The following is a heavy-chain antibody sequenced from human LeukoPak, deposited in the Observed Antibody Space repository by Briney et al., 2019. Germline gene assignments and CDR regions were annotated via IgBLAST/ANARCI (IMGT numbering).Heavy chain of an antibody. Sequence: ASAKVSCKASGYTFTGYYMHWVRQAPGQGLEWMGWINPNSGGTNYAQKFQGRVTMTRDTSISTAYMELSRLRSGDTAVYYCARGPPNYYDSSGYYEYWGQGTLVTVSS. J-gene: IGHJ4*02. CDR2: INPNSGGT. D-gene: IGHD3-22*01. V-gene: IGHV1-2*02. CDR3: ARGPPNYYDSSGYYEY. CDR1: GYTFTGYY.